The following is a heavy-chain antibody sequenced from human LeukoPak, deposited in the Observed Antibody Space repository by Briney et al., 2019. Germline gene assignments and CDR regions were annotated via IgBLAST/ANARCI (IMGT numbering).Heavy chain of an antibody. CDR2: IYYSGST. Sequence: SETLSLTCTVSGGSISSYYWSWIRQPPGKGLEWIGYIYYSGSTNCNPSLKSRVTISVDTSKNQFSLKLNSVTAADSAVYYCARAGSGNRGNMDVWGKGTTVTVS. D-gene: IGHD3-3*01. V-gene: IGHV4-59*12. CDR3: ARAGSGNRGNMDV. J-gene: IGHJ6*03. CDR1: GGSISSYY.